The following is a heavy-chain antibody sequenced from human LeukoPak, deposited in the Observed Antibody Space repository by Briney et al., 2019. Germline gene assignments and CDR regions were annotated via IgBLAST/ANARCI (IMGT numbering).Heavy chain of an antibody. CDR1: GGSFRSSSYY. CDR2: IYYSGST. Sequence: SETLSLTCTVSGGSFRSSSYYWGWIRQTPGKGLEWIGCIYYSGSTYYNPSLKSRVTISVDKSKNQFSLKLSSVTAADTAVYYCARGMGDSSSWYPFDYWGQGTLVTVSS. D-gene: IGHD6-13*01. V-gene: IGHV4-39*07. J-gene: IGHJ4*02. CDR3: ARGMGDSSSWYPFDY.